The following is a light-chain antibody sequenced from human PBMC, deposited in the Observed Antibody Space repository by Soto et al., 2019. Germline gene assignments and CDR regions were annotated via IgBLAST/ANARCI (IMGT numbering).Light chain of an antibody. CDR1: QSIGIY. CDR3: QQSFSTPT. CDR2: GAS. Sequence: DIQVTQSPSSLSASVGDRVTITCRASQSIGIYLSWYRQKPGKAPQLLIHGASTLQGGVPSRFSGDGSGTHFTLTINSLQPEDVGTYSCQQSFSTPTFGQGTKVDIK. V-gene: IGKV1-39*01. J-gene: IGKJ1*01.